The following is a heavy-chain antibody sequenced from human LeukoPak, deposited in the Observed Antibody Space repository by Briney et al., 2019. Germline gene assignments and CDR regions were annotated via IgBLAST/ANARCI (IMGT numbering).Heavy chain of an antibody. V-gene: IGHV3-23*01. CDR2: ISGSGSST. J-gene: IGHJ4*02. CDR1: GFTFSSYG. CDR3: AKPCSSTSCYVDY. D-gene: IGHD2-2*01. Sequence: GGSLRLSCAVSGFTFSSYGMSWVRQARGKGLEWVSAISGSGSSTYYADSVKGRFTISRDNSKNTLYLQMNSLRAEDTAVYYCAKPCSSTSCYVDYWGQGTLVTVSS.